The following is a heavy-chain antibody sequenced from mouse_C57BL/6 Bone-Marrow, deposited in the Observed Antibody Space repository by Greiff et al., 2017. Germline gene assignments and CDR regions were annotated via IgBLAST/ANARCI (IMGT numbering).Heavy chain of an antibody. J-gene: IGHJ2*01. D-gene: IGHD1-1*01. CDR2: IDPETGGT. CDR1: GYTFTDYE. V-gene: IGHV1-15*01. Sequence: VQLVESGAELVRPGASVTLSCKASGYTFTDYEMHWVKQTPVHGLEWIGAIDPETGGTAYNQKFKGKAILTADKSSSTAYMELRSLTSEDSAVYYCTRPVGFDYWGQGTTLTVSS. CDR3: TRPVGFDY.